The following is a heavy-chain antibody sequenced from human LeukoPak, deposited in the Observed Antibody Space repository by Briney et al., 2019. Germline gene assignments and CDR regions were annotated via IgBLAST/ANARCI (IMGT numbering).Heavy chain of an antibody. J-gene: IGHJ5*02. CDR1: GYSFTSNW. CDR2: IYPGDSDT. D-gene: IGHD2-2*01. V-gene: IGHV5-51*01. Sequence: GESLKISCKGSGYSFTSNWIGWVRQMPGKGLEWMGIIYPGDSDTKYSPSFQGQVTISADKSISTAYLQWSSLKASDTAMYYCARQGCSSTSCYEDWFDPWGQGTLVTVSS. CDR3: ARQGCSSTSCYEDWFDP.